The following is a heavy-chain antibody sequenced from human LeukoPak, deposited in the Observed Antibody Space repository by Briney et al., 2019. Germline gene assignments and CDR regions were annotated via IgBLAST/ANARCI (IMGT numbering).Heavy chain of an antibody. CDR2: ISWNSGSI. CDR3: ATTLVRGVSFAFDI. D-gene: IGHD3-10*01. Sequence: PGGSLRLSCAASGFTFDDYAIHWVRQAPGKGLEWVSGISWNSGSIGYADSVKGRFTISRDNAKNSLYLQMNSLRAEDTALYYCATTLVRGVSFAFDIWGQGTMVTVSS. J-gene: IGHJ3*02. V-gene: IGHV3-9*01. CDR1: GFTFDDYA.